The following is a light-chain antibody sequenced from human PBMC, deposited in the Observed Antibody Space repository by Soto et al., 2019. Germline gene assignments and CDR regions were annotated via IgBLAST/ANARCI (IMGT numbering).Light chain of an antibody. CDR1: SSDVGGYNY. J-gene: IGLJ1*01. CDR2: DVS. Sequence: QSALTQPASVSGSPGQSITISCTGTSSDVGGYNYVSWYQQHPGKAPKLMIYDVSNRPSGFSNRFSGSKSGNTASLTISGLQAEDEADYYCSSYTRSSFYVFGTGTKLTVL. V-gene: IGLV2-14*01. CDR3: SSYTRSSFYV.